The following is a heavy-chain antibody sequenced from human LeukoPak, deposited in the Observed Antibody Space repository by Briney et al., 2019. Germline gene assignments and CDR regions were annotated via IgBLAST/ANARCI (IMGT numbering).Heavy chain of an antibody. D-gene: IGHD4-17*01. V-gene: IGHV4-34*01. CDR1: GGSFSGYY. CDR3: ARQATVTTSPPNY. J-gene: IGHJ4*02. CDR2: INHSGST. Sequence: SETLSLTYAVYGGSFSGYYWSWIRQPPGKGLEWIGEINHSGSTNYNPSLKSRVTISVDTSKNQFSLKLSSVTAADTAVYYCARQATVTTSPPNYWGQGTLVTVSS.